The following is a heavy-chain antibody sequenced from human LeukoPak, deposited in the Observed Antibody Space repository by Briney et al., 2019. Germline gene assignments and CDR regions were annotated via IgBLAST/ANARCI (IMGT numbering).Heavy chain of an antibody. CDR3: AKGPRGYDYGVFDS. Sequence: PGGSLRLSCAASGFTFSNYATTWVRQTPGKGLEWVSSISGSGGSTYYADSVKGRFTISRDNSKNTVYLQMNSLRAEDTAVYYCAKGPRGYDYGVFDSWGQGILVTASS. D-gene: IGHD4/OR15-4a*01. V-gene: IGHV3-23*01. CDR1: GFTFSNYA. CDR2: ISGSGGST. J-gene: IGHJ4*02.